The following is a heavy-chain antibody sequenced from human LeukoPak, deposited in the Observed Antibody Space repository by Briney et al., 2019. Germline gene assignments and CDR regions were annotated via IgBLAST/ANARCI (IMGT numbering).Heavy chain of an antibody. V-gene: IGHV3-73*01. CDR1: GFTFSGSA. J-gene: IGHJ6*02. Sequence: GGSLRLSCAASGFTFSGSAMHWVRQASGKGLEWVGRIRSKANSYATAYAASMKGRFTISRDDSKNTAYLQMNSLKTEDTAVYYCTYMVRGLICMDVWGQGTTVTVSS. D-gene: IGHD3-10*01. CDR3: TYMVRGLICMDV. CDR2: IRSKANSYAT.